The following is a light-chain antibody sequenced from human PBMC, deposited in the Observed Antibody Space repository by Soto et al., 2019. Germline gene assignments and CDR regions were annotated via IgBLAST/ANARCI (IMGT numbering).Light chain of an antibody. CDR3: SSYTSSSTYV. CDR1: SSDVGGYNY. CDR2: DVS. Sequence: QSSLTQPPSVYGSPGQSITISCPGTSSDVGGYNYVSWYQQHPGKAPKLMTYDVSNRPSGVSNRFSGSKSGNTASLTISGLQAEDEADYYCSSYTSSSTYVFGTGTKVTVL. J-gene: IGLJ1*01. V-gene: IGLV2-14*01.